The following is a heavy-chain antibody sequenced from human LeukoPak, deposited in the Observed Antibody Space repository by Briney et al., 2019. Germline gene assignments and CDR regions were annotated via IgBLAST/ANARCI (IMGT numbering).Heavy chain of an antibody. CDR1: GFTFSSYS. CDR2: ISSSSSYI. V-gene: IGHV3-21*01. Sequence: PGGSLRLSCAASGFTFSSYSMNWVRQAPGKRLEWVSSISSSSSYIYYADSVKGRFTISRDNAKNSLYLQMNSLRAEDTAVYYCAGGAVTHFDYWGQGTLVTVSS. J-gene: IGHJ4*02. CDR3: AGGAVTHFDY. D-gene: IGHD4-17*01.